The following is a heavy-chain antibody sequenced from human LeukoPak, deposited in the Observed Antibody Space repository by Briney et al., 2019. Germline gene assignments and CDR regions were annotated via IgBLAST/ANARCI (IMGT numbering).Heavy chain of an antibody. V-gene: IGHV5-51*01. D-gene: IGHD3-16*01. J-gene: IGHJ4*02. CDR1: GYSFTSYW. Sequence: GESLKISCKGSGYSFTSYWIGWVRQMPGQGLEWMGIICPGDSDTRYSPSFQGQVTISADKSISTAYLQWSSLKASDTAMYYCARNPFPANYADGDYWGQGTLVTVSS. CDR3: ARNPFPANYADGDY. CDR2: ICPGDSDT.